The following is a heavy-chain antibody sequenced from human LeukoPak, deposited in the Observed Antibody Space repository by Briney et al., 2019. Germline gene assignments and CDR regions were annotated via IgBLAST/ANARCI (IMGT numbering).Heavy chain of an antibody. CDR1: GGSFSGYY. D-gene: IGHD3-10*01. CDR2: INHSGST. Sequence: SETLSLTCAVYGGSFSGYYWSWIRQPPGKGLEWIGEINHSGSTNYNPSLKSRVTISVDKSKNQFSLKLSSVTAADTAVYYCARVTSGGSGSPTNSLYYFDYWGQGTLVTVSS. J-gene: IGHJ4*02. CDR3: ARVTSGGSGSPTNSLYYFDY. V-gene: IGHV4-34*01.